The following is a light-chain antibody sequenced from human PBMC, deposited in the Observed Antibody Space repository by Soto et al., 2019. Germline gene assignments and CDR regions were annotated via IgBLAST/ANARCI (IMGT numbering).Light chain of an antibody. Sequence: QSVLTQPASVSGSPGQSITISCTGTSSDVGNYNLVSWYQQHPGKAPNLIIYEVTKRPSGVSNRFSGSKSGNTASLTISGLQAEDEADYYCCSYAGPSTFVVFGGGTKLTVL. CDR2: EVT. J-gene: IGLJ2*01. CDR3: CSYAGPSTFVV. CDR1: SSDVGNYNL. V-gene: IGLV2-23*02.